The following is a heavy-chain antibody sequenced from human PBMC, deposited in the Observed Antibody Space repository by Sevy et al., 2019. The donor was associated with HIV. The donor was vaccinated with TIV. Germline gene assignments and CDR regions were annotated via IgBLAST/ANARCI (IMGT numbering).Heavy chain of an antibody. Sequence: GGSLTLSCAASGFIFSNFGMHWVRHVPGKGLEWVTFIRYDVSDKYYAASVKGRFTISRDDSKNTLYLQMDSLRAEDTAIYYCAKDLAGPGRRYFDYWGQGTLVTVSS. CDR1: GFIFSNFG. CDR3: AKDLAGPGRRYFDY. CDR2: IRYDVSDK. J-gene: IGHJ4*02. V-gene: IGHV3-30*02. D-gene: IGHD6-13*01.